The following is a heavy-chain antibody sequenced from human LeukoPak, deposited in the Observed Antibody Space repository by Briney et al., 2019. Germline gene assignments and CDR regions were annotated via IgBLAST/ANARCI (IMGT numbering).Heavy chain of an antibody. Sequence: QSGGSLRLSCAASGFTVSSNYMSWVRQAPGKGLEWVSVIYSGGSTYYADSVKGRFTISRDNSKNTLYLQVNSLRAEDTAVYYCARVRYYYYYGMDVWGQGTTVTVSS. CDR1: GFTVSSNY. CDR3: ARVRYYYYYGMDV. CDR2: IYSGGST. V-gene: IGHV3-53*01. J-gene: IGHJ6*02.